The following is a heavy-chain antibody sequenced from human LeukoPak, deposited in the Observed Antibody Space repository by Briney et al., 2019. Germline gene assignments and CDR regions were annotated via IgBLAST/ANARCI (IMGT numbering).Heavy chain of an antibody. CDR3: ARGPLITGYCSSTSCSYYYYYYMDV. CDR2: ISSSSSTI. Sequence: GGSLRLSCAASGFTFDDYGMNWVRQAPGKGLEWVSYISSSSSTIYYADSVKGRFTISRDNAKNSLYLQMNSLRAEDTAVYYCARGPLITGYCSSTSCSYYYYYYMDVWGKGTTVTVSS. J-gene: IGHJ6*03. D-gene: IGHD2-2*01. CDR1: GFTFDDYG. V-gene: IGHV3-48*01.